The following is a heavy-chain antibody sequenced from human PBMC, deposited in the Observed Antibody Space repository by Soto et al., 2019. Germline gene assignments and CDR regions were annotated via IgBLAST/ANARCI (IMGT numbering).Heavy chain of an antibody. CDR3: VRARATDSRPDY. CDR1: GFTFSLYA. Sequence: PGGSLRLSGAASGFTFSLYAMIWVRQAPGKGLEWVSSVSSGSSYIYSADSLKGRFTISRDDAKNSLYLQMNSLRADDTAIYYCVRARATDSRPDYWGQGSLVTVS. CDR2: VSSGSSYI. V-gene: IGHV3-21*01. J-gene: IGHJ4*02. D-gene: IGHD3-22*01.